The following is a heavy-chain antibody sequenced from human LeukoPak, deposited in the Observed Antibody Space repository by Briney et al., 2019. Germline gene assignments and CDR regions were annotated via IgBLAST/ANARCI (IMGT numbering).Heavy chain of an antibody. D-gene: IGHD5-24*01. J-gene: IGHJ4*02. V-gene: IGHV4-39*07. Sequence: SETLSLTCTVSGGSISSSSYYWGWIRQPPGKGLEWIGSIYYSGSTYYNPSLKSRVTISVDTSKNQFSLKLSSVTAADTAVYYCASDRDGYNSQPPYFDYWGQGTLVTVSS. CDR3: ASDRDGYNSQPPYFDY. CDR2: IYYSGST. CDR1: GGSISSSSYY.